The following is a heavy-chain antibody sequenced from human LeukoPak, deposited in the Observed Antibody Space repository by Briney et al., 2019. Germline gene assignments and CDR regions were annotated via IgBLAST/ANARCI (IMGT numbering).Heavy chain of an antibody. Sequence: PSETLSLTCAVYGGSFSGYYWSWIRQPPGKGLEWIGEINHSGSTYYNPSLKSRVTISADTSKNQFSLKLSSVTAADTAVYYCARARGIAAAFDYWGQGTLVTVSS. CDR1: GGSFSGYY. V-gene: IGHV4-34*01. J-gene: IGHJ4*02. D-gene: IGHD6-13*01. CDR3: ARARGIAAAFDY. CDR2: INHSGST.